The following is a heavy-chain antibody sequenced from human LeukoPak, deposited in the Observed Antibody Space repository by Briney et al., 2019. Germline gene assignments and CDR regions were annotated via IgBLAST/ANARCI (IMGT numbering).Heavy chain of an antibody. CDR3: ARGGSRSPRDAFDI. Sequence: ASVKVSCKASGYTFTNSYIHWVRQAPGQGLEWMGMISPSGASTTYAQKFQGRVTMTRDTSTSTVYMELSSLRSEDTAVYYCARGGSRSPRDAFDIWGQGTMVTVSS. D-gene: IGHD6-13*01. CDR2: ISPSGAST. CDR1: GYTFTNSY. V-gene: IGHV1-46*01. J-gene: IGHJ3*02.